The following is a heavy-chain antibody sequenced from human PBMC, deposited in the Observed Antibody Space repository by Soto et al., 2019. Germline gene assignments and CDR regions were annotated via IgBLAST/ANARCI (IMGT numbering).Heavy chain of an antibody. CDR2: IFHSGSS. Sequence: SETLSLTCNVSGASMSSYYWSWVRQPPGKGLEWIGYIFHSGSSNYSPSLKSRVTISMHTSMNQFSLRLSFLTVADTAVYYCARVYCSGGSCYSIDYWGQGTLVTVSS. CDR3: ARVYCSGGSCYSIDY. D-gene: IGHD2-15*01. CDR1: GASMSSYY. J-gene: IGHJ4*02. V-gene: IGHV4-59*01.